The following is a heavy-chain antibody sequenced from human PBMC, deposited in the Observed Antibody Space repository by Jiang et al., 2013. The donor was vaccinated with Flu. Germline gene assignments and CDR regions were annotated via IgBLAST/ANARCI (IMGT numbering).Heavy chain of an antibody. CDR2: IFYNGKT. CDR3: ARHGTTTVAAFDY. D-gene: IGHD4-23*01. CDR1: GASISGYY. Sequence: GLVKPSETLSLTCTVSGASISGYYWSWIRQPPGKGLEWIGDIFYNGKTNYSPTLKSRVAISGDTSKNQFSLRLSSVSASDTAVYYCARHGTTTVAAFDYWGQGALLTVSS. V-gene: IGHV4-59*08. J-gene: IGHJ4*02.